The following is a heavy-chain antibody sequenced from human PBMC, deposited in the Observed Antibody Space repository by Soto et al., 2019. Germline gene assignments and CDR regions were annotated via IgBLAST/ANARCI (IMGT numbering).Heavy chain of an antibody. Sequence: PGGSLRLSCAASGFTFSSYAMHWVRQAPGKGLEWVAVISYDGSNKYYADSVKGRFTISRDNSKNTLYLQMNSLRAEDTAVYYCARLQYSGSYYADYWGQGTLVTVSS. CDR2: ISYDGSNK. J-gene: IGHJ4*02. CDR3: ARLQYSGSYYADY. D-gene: IGHD1-26*01. V-gene: IGHV3-30-3*01. CDR1: GFTFSSYA.